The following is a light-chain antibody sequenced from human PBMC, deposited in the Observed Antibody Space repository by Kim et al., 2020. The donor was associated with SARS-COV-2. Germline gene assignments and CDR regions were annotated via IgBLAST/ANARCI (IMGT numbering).Light chain of an antibody. J-gene: IGLJ2*01. CDR1: SSDIGSYNR. CDR2: EVS. CDR3: SSYTSSSTLV. V-gene: IGLV2-18*02. Sequence: GQSVTRSCTGTSSDIGSYNRVSWFQQPPGTAPKLMIYEVSNRPSGVPDRFSGSKSANTASLTISGLQAEDEADYYCSSYTSSSTLVFGGGTKLTVL.